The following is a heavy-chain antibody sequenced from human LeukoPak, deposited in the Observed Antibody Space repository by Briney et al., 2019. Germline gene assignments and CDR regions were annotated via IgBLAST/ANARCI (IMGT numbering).Heavy chain of an antibody. D-gene: IGHD6-13*01. CDR2: ICHSGST. V-gene: IGHV4-4*02. Sequence: SETLSFTCAVSGGSISSSNWWSWVRQPPGKGLEWIGEICHSGSTNYNPSLKSRVTISVDKSKNQFSLKLSSVTAADTAVYYCAREGYSSSWYGYWYFDLWGRGTLVSVSS. CDR1: GGSISSSNW. J-gene: IGHJ2*01. CDR3: AREGYSSSWYGYWYFDL.